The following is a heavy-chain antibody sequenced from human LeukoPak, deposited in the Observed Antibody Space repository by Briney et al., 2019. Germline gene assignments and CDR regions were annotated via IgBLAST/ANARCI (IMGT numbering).Heavy chain of an antibody. CDR1: GFTFSNYA. D-gene: IGHD6-19*01. Sequence: GGSLRLSCAASGFTFSNYAMSWVRQAPGKGLEWVSAISFSGDDTYYADSVKGRFTISRDNSKNTLYLQMNSLRAEDTAVYYCAKGSGDSSGWFQLFDYWGQGTLVTVSS. V-gene: IGHV3-23*01. J-gene: IGHJ4*02. CDR3: AKGSGDSSGWFQLFDY. CDR2: ISFSGDDT.